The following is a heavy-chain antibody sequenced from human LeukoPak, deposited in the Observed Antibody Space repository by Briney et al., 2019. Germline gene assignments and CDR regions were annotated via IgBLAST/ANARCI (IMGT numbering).Heavy chain of an antibody. CDR1: GYSFTSYW. CDR2: IYPGDYDT. J-gene: IGHJ4*02. V-gene: IGHV5-51*01. Sequence: GESLKISCKGSGYSFTSYWIGWVRQMPGKGLEWMGIIYPGDYDTRYSPSFQGQVTISADKSISTAYLQWSSLKASDTAMYYCARQLTYADHSSGWSNWGQGTLVTVSS. CDR3: ARQLTYADHSSGWSN. D-gene: IGHD6-19*01.